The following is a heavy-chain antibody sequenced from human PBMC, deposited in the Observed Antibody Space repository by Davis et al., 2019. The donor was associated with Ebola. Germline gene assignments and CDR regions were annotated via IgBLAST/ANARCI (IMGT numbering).Heavy chain of an antibody. J-gene: IGHJ6*04. Sequence: AASVKVSCKASGYTFTGYYMHWVRQAPGQGLEWMGRINPNSGGPNYAQKFQGRVTMTRDTSTSTAYMELRSLRSDDTAVYYCARGLLRYFDWSPILYGMDVWGKGTTVTVSS. CDR1: GYTFTGYY. D-gene: IGHD3-9*01. V-gene: IGHV1-2*06. CDR3: ARGLLRYFDWSPILYGMDV. CDR2: INPNSGGP.